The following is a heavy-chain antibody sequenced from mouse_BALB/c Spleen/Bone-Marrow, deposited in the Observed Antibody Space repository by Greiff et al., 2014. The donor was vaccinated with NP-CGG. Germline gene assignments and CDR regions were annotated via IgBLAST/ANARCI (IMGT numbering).Heavy chain of an antibody. CDR1: GFTFTSYW. CDR3: ARDGNYRYAMDY. Sequence: QVQLQQSGAELVKPGASVKLSCMASGFTFTSYWIHWVKQRPGQGPEWIGEINPSNGRTNYNEKFKSKATLTEDKSSSTAYMQLSSLTSEDSAVYYCARDGNYRYAMDYWGLGTSVTVSS. CDR2: INPSNGRT. J-gene: IGHJ4*01. D-gene: IGHD2-1*01. V-gene: IGHV1S81*02.